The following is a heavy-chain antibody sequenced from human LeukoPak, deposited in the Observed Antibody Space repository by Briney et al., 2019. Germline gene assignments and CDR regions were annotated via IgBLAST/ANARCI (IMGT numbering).Heavy chain of an antibody. CDR1: GFTFSSYA. Sequence: PGRSLRLSCAASGFTFSSYAMHWVCQAPGKGLEWVAVILYDGSNKYYADSVKGRFTISRDNSKNTLYLQMNSLRAEDTAAYYCARDSAGGSGIDAFDIWGQGTMVTVSS. V-gene: IGHV3-30-3*01. CDR2: ILYDGSNK. D-gene: IGHD3-10*01. CDR3: ARDSAGGSGIDAFDI. J-gene: IGHJ3*02.